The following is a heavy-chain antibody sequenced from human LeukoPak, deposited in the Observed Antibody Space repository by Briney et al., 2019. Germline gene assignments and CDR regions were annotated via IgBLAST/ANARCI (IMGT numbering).Heavy chain of an antibody. CDR3: ARLADLGYCSGGSCYSGWYDP. Sequence: ASVKVSCKASGYTFTGYYMHWVRQAPGQGIEWMGWINPNSGGTNYAQKFQGRVTMTRDTSISTAYMELSRLRSDDTAVYYCARLADLGYCSGGSCYSGWYDPWGQGTLVTVSS. J-gene: IGHJ5*02. CDR1: GYTFTGYY. D-gene: IGHD2-15*01. V-gene: IGHV1-2*02. CDR2: INPNSGGT.